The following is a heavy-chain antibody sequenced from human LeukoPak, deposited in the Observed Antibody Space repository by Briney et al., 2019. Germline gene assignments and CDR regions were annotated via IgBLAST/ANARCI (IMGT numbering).Heavy chain of an antibody. D-gene: IGHD2/OR15-2a*01. V-gene: IGHV3-48*01. CDR3: VSFYETY. CDR1: GFTFSDYG. Sequence: GGSLRLSCAAYGFTFSDYGMNWVRQAPGKGLERVSYISTSSGVIYDADSVKGRFTISRDNATNSLYLQMNSLRAEDTAVYYCVSFYETYWGRGTLVTVSS. CDR2: ISTSSGVI. J-gene: IGHJ4*02.